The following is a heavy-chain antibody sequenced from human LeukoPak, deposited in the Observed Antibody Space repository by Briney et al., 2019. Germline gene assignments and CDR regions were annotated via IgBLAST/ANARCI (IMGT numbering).Heavy chain of an antibody. CDR3: ARGLGGVGPGYYYYYGMDV. CDR1: GGSISSYY. V-gene: IGHV4-4*07. D-gene: IGHD3-16*01. J-gene: IGHJ6*02. Sequence: SETLSLTCTISGGSISSYYWSWIRQPAGKGLEWIGRIYTSGSTNYNPSLKSRITMSVDTSKNQTSLKLSSVTAADTAVYYCARGLGGVGPGYYYYYGMDVWGQGTTVTVSS. CDR2: IYTSGST.